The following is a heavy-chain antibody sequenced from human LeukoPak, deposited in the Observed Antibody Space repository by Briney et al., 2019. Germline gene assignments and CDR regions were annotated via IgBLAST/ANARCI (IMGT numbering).Heavy chain of an antibody. CDR3: AKLDYYDFWSGYGPGDV. CDR1: GFTFSSYA. D-gene: IGHD3-3*01. CDR2: ISGSGGST. V-gene: IGHV3-23*01. Sequence: PGGSLRLSCAASGFTFSSYAMSWVRQAPGKGLEWVPAISGSGGSTYYADSVKGRFTISRDNSKNTLYLQMNSLRAEDTAVYYCAKLDYYDFWSGYGPGDVWGKGTTVTVSS. J-gene: IGHJ6*04.